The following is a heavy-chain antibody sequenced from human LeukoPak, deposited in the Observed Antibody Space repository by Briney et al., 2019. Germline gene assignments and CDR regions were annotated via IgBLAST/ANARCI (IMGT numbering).Heavy chain of an antibody. J-gene: IGHJ4*02. V-gene: IGHV3-23*01. Sequence: VGSLSLSCAASGFTFSSYAMSWVRQAPGKGLKWVSAISGSGVITYYADSVKARFTISRDNSNNTLYLQMNSLTAEDTAVYYCAKVAYYYDSSGYYDYWGQGTLVTVSS. D-gene: IGHD3-22*01. CDR3: AKVAYYYDSSGYYDY. CDR2: ISGSGVIT. CDR1: GFTFSSYA.